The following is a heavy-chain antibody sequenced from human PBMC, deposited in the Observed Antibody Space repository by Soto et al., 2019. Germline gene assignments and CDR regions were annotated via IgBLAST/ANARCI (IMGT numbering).Heavy chain of an antibody. CDR1: GYSFTTYD. J-gene: IGHJ6*02. Sequence: QVQLVQSGAEVKKPGASVTVSCKASGYSFTTYDINWVRQATGQGLEWMAYMNPNSGNTGYAQKFQGRLTMTWNTAIDTAYMELSSLGSEETAIYYCTREGLDVWGQGTTVTVSS. CDR3: TREGLDV. V-gene: IGHV1-8*01. CDR2: MNPNSGNT.